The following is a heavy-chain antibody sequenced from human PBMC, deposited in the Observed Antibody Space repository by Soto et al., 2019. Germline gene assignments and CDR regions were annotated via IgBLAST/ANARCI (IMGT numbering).Heavy chain of an antibody. CDR3: ARARGYCDSSGYYPDY. Sequence: QVQLVQSGSEVKKPGSSVKVSCKASGGTFSSYTISWVRQAPGQGLEWMGRIIPILGIANYAQKFQGRVTITADKATSTAYMELSSLRSEDTAVYYCARARGYCDSSGYYPDYWGQGTLVTVSS. D-gene: IGHD3-22*01. CDR1: GGTFSSYT. CDR2: IIPILGIA. V-gene: IGHV1-69*02. J-gene: IGHJ4*02.